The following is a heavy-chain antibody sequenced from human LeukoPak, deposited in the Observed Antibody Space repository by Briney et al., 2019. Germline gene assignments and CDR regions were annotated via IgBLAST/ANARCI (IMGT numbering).Heavy chain of an antibody. J-gene: IGHJ4*02. V-gene: IGHV3-48*02. Sequence: GGSLRLSCATSGFTFSRYWMHWVRQAPGKGLEWVSYISSSSSTIYYADSVKGRFTISRDNAKNSLYLQMNSLRDVDTAVYYCAREDSGGANDYWGQGTLVTVSS. CDR2: ISSSSSTI. D-gene: IGHD1-26*01. CDR3: AREDSGGANDY. CDR1: GFTFSRYW.